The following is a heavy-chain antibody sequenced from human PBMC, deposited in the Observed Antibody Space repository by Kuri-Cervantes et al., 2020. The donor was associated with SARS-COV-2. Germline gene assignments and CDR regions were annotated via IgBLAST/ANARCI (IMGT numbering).Heavy chain of an antibody. Sequence: GGSLRLSCAASGFTFSSYSMNWVRQAPGQGLEWVSSISSSSSYIYYADSVKGRFTISRDNAKNSLYLQMNSLRAEDTAVYYCAAGPYYYYYYMDVWGKGTTVTVSS. CDR1: GFTFSSYS. CDR3: AAGPYYYYYYMDV. J-gene: IGHJ6*03. CDR2: ISSSSSYI. V-gene: IGHV3-21*01.